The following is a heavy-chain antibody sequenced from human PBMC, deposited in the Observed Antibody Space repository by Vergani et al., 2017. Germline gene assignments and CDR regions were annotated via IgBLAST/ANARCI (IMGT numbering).Heavy chain of an antibody. J-gene: IGHJ4*02. CDR1: GFTFSSYG. V-gene: IGHV3-30*18. Sequence: QVQLVESGGGVVQPGRSLRLSCAASGFTFSSYGMHWVRQAPGXGLEWVAVISYDGSNKYYADSVKGRFTISRDNSKNTLYLQMNSLRAEDTAVYYCAKETYYEYVWGSYRVNYYFDYWGQGTLVTVSS. CDR3: AKETYYEYVWGSYRVNYYFDY. D-gene: IGHD3-16*02. CDR2: ISYDGSNK.